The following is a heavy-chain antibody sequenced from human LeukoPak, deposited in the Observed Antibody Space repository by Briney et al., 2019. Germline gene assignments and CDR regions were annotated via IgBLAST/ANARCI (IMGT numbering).Heavy chain of an antibody. V-gene: IGHV3-21*01. J-gene: IGHJ4*02. CDR3: ARDMGCDY. CDR1: GFTFSSYG. D-gene: IGHD3-10*01. Sequence: PGGSLRLSCAASGFTFSSYGMHWVRRAPGKGLEWVSSISSTSTYIYYADSVRGRFTISRDNAKNSVYLQMNSLRAEDTAFYHCARDMGCDYWGQGTLVTVSS. CDR2: ISSTSTYI.